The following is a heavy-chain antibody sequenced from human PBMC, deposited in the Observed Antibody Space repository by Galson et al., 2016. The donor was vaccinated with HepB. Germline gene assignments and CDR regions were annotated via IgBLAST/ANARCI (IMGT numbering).Heavy chain of an antibody. V-gene: IGHV4-4*02. CDR1: GGFVSSGNW. J-gene: IGHJ6*03. D-gene: IGHD3-22*01. CDR3: ARVYDSSGYYGEAFYYYMDV. CDR2: IYHSGST. Sequence: SETLSLTCAVSGGFVSSGNWWSWVRQPPGKGLEWIGEIYHSGSTNYNPSLKSRVTISVDKSKNQFSLKLSSVTAADTAAYYCARVYDSSGYYGEAFYYYMDVWGKGTTVTVSS.